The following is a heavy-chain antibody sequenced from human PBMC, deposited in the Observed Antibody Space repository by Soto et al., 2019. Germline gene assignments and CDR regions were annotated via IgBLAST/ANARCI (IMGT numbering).Heavy chain of an antibody. CDR2: IKEDGSSK. CDR1: GINFNDYW. V-gene: IGHV3-7*01. CDR3: ARESEDLTSNFDY. J-gene: IGHJ4*02. Sequence: SGGSLRLSCAASGINFNDYWMSWVRQAPGKGLEWVANIKEDGSSKYYGDSMKGRFTISRDNAKNSLYLEMNSLRAEDTAVYYCARESEDLTSNFDYWGQGTLVTVSS.